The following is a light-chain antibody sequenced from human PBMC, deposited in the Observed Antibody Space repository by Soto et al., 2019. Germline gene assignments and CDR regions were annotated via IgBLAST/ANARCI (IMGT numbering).Light chain of an antibody. CDR2: AAS. CDR3: QQSYKMPS. CDR1: QSISRY. Sequence: DIQMTQSPSSLSASIGDRVTITCRASQSISRYLNWYQQRPGKAPKFLIYAASTLQSGVPSRFSGSGSGTEFTLTISSLEPEDFGTYYCQQSYKMPSFGQGTRLEIK. J-gene: IGKJ5*01. V-gene: IGKV1-39*01.